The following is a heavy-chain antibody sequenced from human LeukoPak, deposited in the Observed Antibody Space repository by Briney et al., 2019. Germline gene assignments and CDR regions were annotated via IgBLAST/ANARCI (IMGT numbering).Heavy chain of an antibody. CDR2: VYPGDSSA. Sequence: GASLQISCQGSGSLFSTSWIAWVRQLPGKGLEWMGIVYPGDSSARYSPSFQGQVTMSADTSINTAYLQWNSLKASDTAMYYCARKSYYDSFQHAFDIWGQGTMVTVSS. CDR1: GSLFSTSW. D-gene: IGHD3-22*01. J-gene: IGHJ3*02. V-gene: IGHV5-51*01. CDR3: ARKSYYDSFQHAFDI.